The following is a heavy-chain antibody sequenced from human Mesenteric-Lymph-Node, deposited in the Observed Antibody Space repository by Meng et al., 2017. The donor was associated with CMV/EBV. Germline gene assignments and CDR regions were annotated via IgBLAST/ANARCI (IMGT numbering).Heavy chain of an antibody. CDR3: ARAKWLQTPPFDY. Sequence: ASVKVSCKASGYSFIDYYLHWVRQAPGQGLEWVGWINPESGGTNYAQKFQGRVTVTRDTSISAAYMELRGLRFDDTAVYYCARAKWLQTPPFDYWGQGILVTVSS. CDR1: GYSFIDYY. V-gene: IGHV1-2*02. CDR2: INPESGGT. D-gene: IGHD5-24*01. J-gene: IGHJ4*02.